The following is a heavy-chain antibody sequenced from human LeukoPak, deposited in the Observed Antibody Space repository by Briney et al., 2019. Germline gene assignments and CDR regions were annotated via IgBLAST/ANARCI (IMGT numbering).Heavy chain of an antibody. J-gene: IGHJ4*02. Sequence: GASLRLPCAASGFTFSSYAMSWVRQAPGKGLEWVSAISGSGGSTYYADSVKGRLTISRDNSKNTLYLQMNSLRAEDTAVYYCAKTYNWNDVLPFDYWGQGTLVTVSS. CDR3: AKTYNWNDVLPFDY. V-gene: IGHV3-23*01. CDR2: ISGSGGST. CDR1: GFTFSSYA. D-gene: IGHD1-1*01.